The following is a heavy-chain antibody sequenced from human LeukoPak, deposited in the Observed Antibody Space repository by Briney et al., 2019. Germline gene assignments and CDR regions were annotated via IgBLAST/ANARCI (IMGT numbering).Heavy chain of an antibody. CDR3: ARVQYYYGSGSYSPYYYYYMDV. V-gene: IGHV4-59*01. Sequence: SETLSITCTVSGGSISSYYWSWIRQPPGKGLEWIGYIYYSGSTNYNPSLKSRVTISVDTSKNQFSLKLSSVTAADTAVYYCARVQYYYGSGSYSPYYYYYMDVWGKGTTVTVSS. CDR1: GGSISSYY. D-gene: IGHD3-10*01. CDR2: IYYSGST. J-gene: IGHJ6*03.